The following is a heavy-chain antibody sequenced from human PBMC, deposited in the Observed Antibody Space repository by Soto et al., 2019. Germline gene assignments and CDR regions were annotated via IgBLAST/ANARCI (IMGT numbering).Heavy chain of an antibody. CDR1: GYTLTSYG. J-gene: IGHJ6*02. CDR2: ISAYNGNS. V-gene: IGHV1-18*01. D-gene: IGHD2-2*01. Sequence: QVQLVQSGAEVKKPGASVKVSCKASGYTLTSYGISWVRQAPGQGLEWVGWISAYNGNSNYAQKYHGRVTMTTDTSTNTAYMEMSSLRSDDTAVYYCARIADCSTTSCSFPSRFHIRGYYYYYGLDVWGQGTTVTVSS. CDR3: ARIADCSTTSCSFPSRFHIRGYYYYYGLDV.